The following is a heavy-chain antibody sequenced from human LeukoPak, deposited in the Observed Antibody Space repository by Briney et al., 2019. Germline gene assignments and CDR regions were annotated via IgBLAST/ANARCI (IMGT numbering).Heavy chain of an antibody. J-gene: IGHJ4*02. Sequence: GPTPVKPTQTLTLTCIFSGFSLSTGGVGVGWFRQPPGKALEWLALIYWDDDKRYSPSLKSRLTITKDSSKNQVVLTMTNMDPVDTATYYCAHSPPPRGYDWGPLFDYWGQETLVTVSS. V-gene: IGHV2-5*02. CDR1: GFSLSTGGVG. CDR3: AHSPPPRGYDWGPLFDY. D-gene: IGHD5-12*01. CDR2: IYWDDDK.